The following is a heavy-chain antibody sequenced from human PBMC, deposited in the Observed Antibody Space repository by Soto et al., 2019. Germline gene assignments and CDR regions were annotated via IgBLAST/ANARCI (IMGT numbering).Heavy chain of an antibody. CDR2: ISAYNGNT. CDR1: GYTFTSYG. D-gene: IGHD3-3*01. CDR3: ARGGVTIRVRADNAFDI. J-gene: IGHJ3*02. Sequence: ASVKVSCKASGYTFTSYGISWVRQAPGQGFEWMGWISAYNGNTNYAQKLQGRVTMTTDTSTSTAYMELRSLRSDDTAVYYCARGGVTIRVRADNAFDIWGQGTMVTVSS. V-gene: IGHV1-18*01.